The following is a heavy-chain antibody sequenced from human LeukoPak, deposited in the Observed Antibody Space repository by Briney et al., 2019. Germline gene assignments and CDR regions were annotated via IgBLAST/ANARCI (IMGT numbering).Heavy chain of an antibody. V-gene: IGHV3-30*18. J-gene: IGHJ4*02. CDR1: GFTFSSYG. D-gene: IGHD1-26*01. Sequence: GGSLRLSCAASGFTFSSYGMHWVRQAPGKGLQWVAVISYDGNNKYYADSVKGRFTISRDNSKSTLYVQMNSLRVEDTAVYYCAKDRDILGASYYFDYWGQGTLVTVSS. CDR3: AKDRDILGASYYFDY. CDR2: ISYDGNNK.